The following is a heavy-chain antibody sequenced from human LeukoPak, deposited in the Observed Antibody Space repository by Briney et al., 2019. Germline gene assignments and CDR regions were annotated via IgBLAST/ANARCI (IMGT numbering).Heavy chain of an antibody. Sequence: GGSLRLSCAVSGFTFSNYGMSWLRQAPGKGLEWVSVISSSGDSTYYADSVKGRFTISRDNSKNTLYLQMNGLRAEDTAIYYCAKDDGNNAKLLLDYWGQGTLVTVSS. V-gene: IGHV3-23*01. CDR3: AKDDGNNAKLLLDY. CDR2: ISSSGDST. CDR1: GFTFSNYG. D-gene: IGHD2/OR15-2a*01. J-gene: IGHJ4*02.